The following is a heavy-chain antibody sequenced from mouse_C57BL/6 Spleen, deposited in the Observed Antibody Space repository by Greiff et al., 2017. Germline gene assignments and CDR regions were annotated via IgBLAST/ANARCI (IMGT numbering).Heavy chain of an antibody. CDR1: GYSITSGYY. CDR3: ARGYYYGSSYGYFDV. V-gene: IGHV3-6*01. J-gene: IGHJ1*03. D-gene: IGHD1-1*01. Sequence: EVKLQESGPGLVKPSQSLSLTCSVTGYSITSGYYWNWIRQFPGNNLAWMGYISYDGSNNYNQSLKKRISITRDTSKNQFFLKLNSVTTEDTATYYGARGYYYGSSYGYFDVWGTGTTVTVSS. CDR2: ISYDGSN.